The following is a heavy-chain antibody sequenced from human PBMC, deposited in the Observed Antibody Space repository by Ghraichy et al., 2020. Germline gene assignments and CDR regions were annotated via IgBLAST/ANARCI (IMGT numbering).Heavy chain of an antibody. CDR1: GFIVSTKY. D-gene: IGHD3-16*01. Sequence: GGSLRLSCAASGFIVSTKYMSWVRQAPGKGLEWVSVIYDDGTTYYIDSVKGRFTISRDNSKNTLYLQMNRLTDEDAAVYYCARRLYGISTAYYYGMDVWGQGTTVTVSS. J-gene: IGHJ6*02. CDR2: IYDDGTT. CDR3: ARRLYGISTAYYYGMDV. V-gene: IGHV3-66*04.